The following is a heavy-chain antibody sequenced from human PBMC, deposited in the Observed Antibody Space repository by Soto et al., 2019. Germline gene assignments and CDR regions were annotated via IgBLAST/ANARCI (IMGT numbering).Heavy chain of an antibody. J-gene: IGHJ4*02. CDR1: GFSFSTHA. CDR2: ISSGGTTT. Sequence: GGSLRLSCTASGFSFSTHAMSWVRQSPGKGLEWVSSISSGGTTTFYAASVEGRFTISRDKSKNTLYLQMNSLRADDTAVYYCAREGGSIGGWFGRKFDSWGQGTQVTVSS. D-gene: IGHD6-19*01. CDR3: AREGGSIGGWFGRKFDS. V-gene: IGHV3-23*01.